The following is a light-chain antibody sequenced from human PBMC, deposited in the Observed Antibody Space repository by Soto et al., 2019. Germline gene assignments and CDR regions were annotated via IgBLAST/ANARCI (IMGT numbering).Light chain of an antibody. CDR3: SSYSGTSTVI. CDR2: EVA. CDR1: STDLGRYNY. Sequence: QSALTQPASVSGSPGQSITLSCTGTSTDLGRYNYVSWFQHHPGKAPKLIIYEVANRPAGVSDRFSGSKSGNTASLTISGLQAGDEADYYCSSYSGTSTVIFGGGTQLTVL. V-gene: IGLV2-14*01. J-gene: IGLJ2*01.